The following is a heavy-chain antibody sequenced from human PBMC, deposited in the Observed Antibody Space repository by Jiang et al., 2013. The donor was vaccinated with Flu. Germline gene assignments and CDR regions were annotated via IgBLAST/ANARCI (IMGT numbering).Heavy chain of an antibody. Sequence: LLKPSETLSLTCTVYRWVLQWFLLYLDPPAPREGLEWIGEITDRGATNYNPSLKSRVSISLDTSDNQFSLKLISVTAADTAVYYCATSMRPMFSDHAYWGQGTLVTVSS. CDR1: RWVLQWFL. V-gene: IGHV4-34*01. CDR3: ATSMRPMFSDHAY. D-gene: IGHD3-10*02. J-gene: IGHJ4*02. CDR2: ITDRGAT.